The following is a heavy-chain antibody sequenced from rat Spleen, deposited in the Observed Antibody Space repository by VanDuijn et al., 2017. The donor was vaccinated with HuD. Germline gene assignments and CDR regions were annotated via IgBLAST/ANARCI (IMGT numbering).Heavy chain of an antibody. CDR1: GFTFSDYY. CDR3: ARHFGLYYFDY. J-gene: IGHJ2*01. Sequence: EVQLVESDGGLVQPGRSLTLSCAASGFTFSDYYMAWVRQAPKKGLEWVATIIYDGSSSYSRDSVKGRFTISRDNAESTLYLQMDSLRSEDTATYYCARHFGLYYFDYWGQGVMVTVSS. V-gene: IGHV5-7*01. D-gene: IGHD4-3*01. CDR2: IIYDGSSS.